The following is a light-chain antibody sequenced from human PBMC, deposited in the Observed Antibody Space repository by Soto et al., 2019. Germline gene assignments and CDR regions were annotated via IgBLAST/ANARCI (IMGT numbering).Light chain of an antibody. CDR3: QQSDDAPPT. CDR1: QSVLYSTNNNKA. Sequence: DIVMTQSPDSLAVSLGERATINCKSSQSVLYSTNNNKALAWYQQKPGQPLKLLIYGASTRESGVPDRFSGSGSEKDFTLTISSLKTKDVAVYYCQQSDDAPPTVGQGTKVEIK. J-gene: IGKJ1*01. CDR2: GAS. V-gene: IGKV4-1*01.